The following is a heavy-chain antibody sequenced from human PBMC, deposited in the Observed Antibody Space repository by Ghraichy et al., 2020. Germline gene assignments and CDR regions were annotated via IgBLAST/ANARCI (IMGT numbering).Heavy chain of an antibody. CDR1: GRSFSGYY. Sequence: SETLSLTCAVYGRSFSGYYWSWIRQPPGKRLEWIGEINHSGSTNYNPSLKSRVTISVDTSKNQFSLKLSSVTAADTAVYYCARNRGVVPAAKKLGDVRRAGYYYYGMDVWGQGTTVTVSS. J-gene: IGHJ6*02. CDR3: ARNRGVVPAAKKLGDVRRAGYYYYGMDV. V-gene: IGHV4-34*01. D-gene: IGHD2-2*01. CDR2: INHSGST.